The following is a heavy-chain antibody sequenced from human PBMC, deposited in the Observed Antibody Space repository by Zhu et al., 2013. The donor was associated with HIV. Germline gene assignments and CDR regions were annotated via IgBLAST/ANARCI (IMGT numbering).Heavy chain of an antibody. CDR1: GDSISSGYY. CDR3: VVDWLLPFDY. V-gene: IGHV4-38-2*02. J-gene: IGHJ4*02. CDR2: INHSGST. D-gene: IGHD3-9*01. Sequence: QVQLQESGPGLVKPSETLSLSCTVSGDSISSGYYWSWIRQPPGKGLEWIGEINHSGSTNYNPSLKSRVTISVDTSKNQFSLKLSSVTAADTAVYYCVVDWLLPFDYWAREPWSPSPQ.